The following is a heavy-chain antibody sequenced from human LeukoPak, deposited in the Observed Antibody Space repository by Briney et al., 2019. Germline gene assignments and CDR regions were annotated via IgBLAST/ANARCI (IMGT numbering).Heavy chain of an antibody. V-gene: IGHV4-61*02. CDR3: ARESDLSHYDRTDY. J-gene: IGHJ4*02. CDR2: IYSSGIT. CDR1: GDSISSGNYY. D-gene: IGHD3-9*01. Sequence: SQTLSLTCAVSGDSISSGNYYWSWIRQPAGKGLEWIGRIYSSGITTYNPSLKSRVSISADTSKNQYSLKLTSVTVADTAVYFCARESDLSHYDRTDYWGRGTLVTVSS.